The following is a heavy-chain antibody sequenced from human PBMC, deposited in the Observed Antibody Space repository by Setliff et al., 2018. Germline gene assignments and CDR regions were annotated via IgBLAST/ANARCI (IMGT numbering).Heavy chain of an antibody. J-gene: IGHJ4*02. Sequence: VASVKVSCKASGYTFTSYDINWMRQASGQGLEWMGWMNPNSGNTGSTQKFQGRVTMTRNTSTNTAYMELSRLTSEDTAVYFCARGWAALGIIGYWGQGTLVTVSS. CDR3: ARGWAALGIIGY. D-gene: IGHD7-27*01. V-gene: IGHV1-8*02. CDR2: MNPNSGNT. CDR1: GYTFTSYD.